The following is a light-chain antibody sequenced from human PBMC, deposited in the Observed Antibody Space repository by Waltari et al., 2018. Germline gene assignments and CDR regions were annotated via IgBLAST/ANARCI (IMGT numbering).Light chain of an antibody. Sequence: QSALTQPASVSGSPGQSITISCTGTSSDVGNYNLVSWYQQHPAKAPNLLIFEVTKRPSGVSTRFSASKSANTASLTISGLQAEDEADYYCCSYAGSGTLVFGGGTKLTVL. CDR1: SSDVGNYNL. V-gene: IGLV2-23*02. J-gene: IGLJ3*02. CDR2: EVT. CDR3: CSYAGSGTLV.